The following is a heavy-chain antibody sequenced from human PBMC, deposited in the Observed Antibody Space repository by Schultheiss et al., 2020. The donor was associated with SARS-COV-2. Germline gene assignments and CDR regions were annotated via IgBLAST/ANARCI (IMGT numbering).Heavy chain of an antibody. Sequence: SETLSLTCTVSGGSVSSGSSYWSWIRQPAGKGLEWIGRIYYSGSTNYNPSLKSRVTISVDTSKNQFSLKLSSVTAADTAVYYCARAVWNYVWYFDLWGRGTLVTVSS. CDR1: GGSVSSGSSY. V-gene: IGHV4-61*10. CDR3: ARAVWNYVWYFDL. J-gene: IGHJ2*01. CDR2: IYYSGST. D-gene: IGHD1-7*01.